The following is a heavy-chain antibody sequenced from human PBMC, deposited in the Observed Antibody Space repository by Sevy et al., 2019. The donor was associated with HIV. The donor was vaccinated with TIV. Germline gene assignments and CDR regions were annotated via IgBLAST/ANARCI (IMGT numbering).Heavy chain of an antibody. CDR1: GYTFTSYD. D-gene: IGHD3-10*01. J-gene: IGHJ4*02. CDR2: MTPSSRET. V-gene: IGHV1-8*02. CDR3: ARNLYGSGTFDY. Sequence: ASVKVSCKASGYTFTSYDINWVRQAAGQGLEWVGWMTPSSRETGYAQKFEGRITMTGHTSISTAYLELSSLTSEDTAVYFCARNLYGSGTFDYWGQGTLVTVSS.